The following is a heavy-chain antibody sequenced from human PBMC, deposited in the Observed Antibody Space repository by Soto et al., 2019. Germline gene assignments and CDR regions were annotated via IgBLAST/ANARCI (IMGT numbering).Heavy chain of an antibody. CDR2: INESGST. D-gene: IGHD1-1*01. J-gene: IGHJ4*02. CDR1: GQSFSGHS. Sequence: SETLSLTCAVYGQSFSGHSWAWIRQPPGKGLEWIGEINESGSTYYNPSLKSRVTISTDTSKNQFSLKLSSVSAADTAAYFCARGSGIVALPGELEDVNYDYWGRGTLVTVSS. V-gene: IGHV4-34*01. CDR3: ARGSGIVALPGELEDVNYDY.